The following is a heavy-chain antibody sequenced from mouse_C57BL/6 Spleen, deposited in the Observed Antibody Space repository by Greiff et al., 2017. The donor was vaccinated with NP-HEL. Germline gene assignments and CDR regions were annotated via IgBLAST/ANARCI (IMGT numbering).Heavy chain of an antibody. Sequence: EVKLMESGPGLVKPSQSLSLTCSVTGYSITSGYYWNWIRQFPGNKLEWMGYISYDGSNNYNPSLKNRISITRDTSKNQFFLKLNSVTTEDTATYYCARVRGDGSFAYWGQGTLVTVSA. CDR2: ISYDGSN. CDR3: ARVRGDGSFAY. V-gene: IGHV3-6*01. D-gene: IGHD2-3*01. CDR1: GYSITSGYY. J-gene: IGHJ3*01.